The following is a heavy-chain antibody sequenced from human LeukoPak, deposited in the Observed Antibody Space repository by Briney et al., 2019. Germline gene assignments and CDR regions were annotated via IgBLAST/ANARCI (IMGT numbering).Heavy chain of an antibody. J-gene: IGHJ4*02. V-gene: IGHV4-39*07. Sequence: PSETLSLTCTVSGVSISSSSYYWGWVRQPPGKGLEWIGSIYYSGSTYYSPSLKSQVTISVDTSKNQFSLKLSSVTAADTAVYYCARFAGSTFDYWGQGTLVTVSS. CDR2: IYYSGST. D-gene: IGHD3-16*01. CDR3: ARFAGSTFDY. CDR1: GVSISSSSYY.